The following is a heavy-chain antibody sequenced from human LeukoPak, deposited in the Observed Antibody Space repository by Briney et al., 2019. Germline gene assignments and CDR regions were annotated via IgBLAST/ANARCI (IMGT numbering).Heavy chain of an antibody. V-gene: IGHV1-69*10. CDR3: AREDCSSTSCYTGWFDP. D-gene: IGHD2-2*02. CDR2: IIPIFGIA. Sequence: ASVKVSCKASGGTFSSYAISWVRQAPGQGLEWMGPIIPIFGIANYAQKFQGRVTITADKSTSTAYMELSSLRSEDTAVYYCAREDCSSTSCYTGWFDPWGQGTLVTVSS. CDR1: GGTFSSYA. J-gene: IGHJ5*02.